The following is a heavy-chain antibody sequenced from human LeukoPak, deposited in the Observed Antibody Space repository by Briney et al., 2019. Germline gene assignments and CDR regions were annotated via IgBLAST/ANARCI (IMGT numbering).Heavy chain of an antibody. Sequence: SETLSLTCAVYGGSFSGYYWSWIRKPPGKGLEWIGEINHSGSTNYNPSLKSRVTISVDTSKNQFSLKLSSVTAADTAVYYCARGFTRRLDPWGQGTLVTVSS. D-gene: IGHD1-14*01. CDR3: ARGFTRRLDP. J-gene: IGHJ5*02. CDR2: INHSGST. V-gene: IGHV4-34*01. CDR1: GGSFSGYY.